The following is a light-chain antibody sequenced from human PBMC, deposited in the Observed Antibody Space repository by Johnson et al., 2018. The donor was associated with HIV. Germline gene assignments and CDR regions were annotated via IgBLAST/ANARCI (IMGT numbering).Light chain of an antibody. V-gene: IGLV1-51*01. CDR3: GPWDPSLRTGF. CDR1: GSNIGNNY. J-gene: IGLJ1*01. Sequence: QSVLTQPPSVSAAPGQKVTISCSGSGSNIGNNYVSWYQQVPGTAPKLLIYDNNRRPSGIPDRFSGSKSGSLATLGITGLQTGDEADYYCGPWDPSLRTGFFGTGTKVTVL. CDR2: DNN.